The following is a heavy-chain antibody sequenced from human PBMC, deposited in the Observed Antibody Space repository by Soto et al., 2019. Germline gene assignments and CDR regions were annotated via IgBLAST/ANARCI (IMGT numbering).Heavy chain of an antibody. CDR3: VSLVTAIPA. J-gene: IGHJ5*02. Sequence: GASVKVSCKVSGYTLTELSMHWVRQAPGKGLEWMGGFDPEDGETIYAQKLQGRVTMTTDTSTSTAYMELRSLRSDDTAVYYCVSLVTAIPAWGQGTLVTVSS. D-gene: IGHD2-21*02. CDR2: FDPEDGET. CDR1: GYTLTELS. V-gene: IGHV1-24*01.